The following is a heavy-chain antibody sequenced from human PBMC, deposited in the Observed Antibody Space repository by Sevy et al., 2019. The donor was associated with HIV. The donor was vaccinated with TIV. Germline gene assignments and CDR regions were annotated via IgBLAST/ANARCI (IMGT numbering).Heavy chain of an antibody. D-gene: IGHD1-1*01. CDR1: GASVSSYS. CDR3: AREVQTISLNWFDP. J-gene: IGHJ5*02. V-gene: IGHV4-59*02. CDR2: NFYSGST. Sequence: SETLSLTCTVSGASVSSYSWSWIRQPPGKGLEWIGYNFYSGSTNYNPSLKSRVTISVDTSKNQFSLKLSSVTAADTAVYYCAREVQTISLNWFDPWGQGTLVTVSS.